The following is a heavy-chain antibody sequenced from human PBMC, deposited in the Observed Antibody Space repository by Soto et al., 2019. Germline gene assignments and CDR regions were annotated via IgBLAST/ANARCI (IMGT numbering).Heavy chain of an antibody. J-gene: IGHJ4*02. Sequence: QVQLQESGPGLVKPSGTLSLTCAVSGGSISSSNWWSWVRQPPGKGREWIGECYHSGSTNYNPSLKSRVTISVDKSKNQFSLKLSSVTAADTAVYYCARGLYGGWGYGSGSLYDYWGQGTLVTVSS. CDR3: ARGLYGGWGYGSGSLYDY. D-gene: IGHD3-10*01. V-gene: IGHV4-4*02. CDR2: CYHSGST. CDR1: GGSISSSNW.